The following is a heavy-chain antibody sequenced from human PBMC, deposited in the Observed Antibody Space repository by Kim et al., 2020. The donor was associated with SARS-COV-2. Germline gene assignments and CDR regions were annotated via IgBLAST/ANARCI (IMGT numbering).Heavy chain of an antibody. Sequence: GGSLRLSCAASGFTFSSYAMSWVRKAPGKGLEWVSAISGSGGSTYYAASVKGRFTISRDNSKNTLYLQMNSLRAEDTAVYYCAKDTGYSGSWDSGDYWGQGTLVTVSS. CDR1: GFTFSSYA. J-gene: IGHJ4*02. CDR3: AKDTGYSGSWDSGDY. D-gene: IGHD6-13*01. CDR2: ISGSGGST. V-gene: IGHV3-23*01.